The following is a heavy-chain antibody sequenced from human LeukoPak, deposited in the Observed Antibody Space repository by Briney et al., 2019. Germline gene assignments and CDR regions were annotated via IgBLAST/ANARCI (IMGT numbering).Heavy chain of an antibody. D-gene: IGHD5-18*01. Sequence: PSETLSLTCTVSGGSISSYYWSWIRQPPGKGLEWIGYIYYSGSTNYNPPLKSRVTISVDTSKNHFSLQLNSVTPEDTAVYYCAGLSYTYVPIWGQGTLVTVSS. J-gene: IGHJ4*02. CDR3: AGLSYTYVPI. V-gene: IGHV4-59*12. CDR1: GGSISSYY. CDR2: IYYSGST.